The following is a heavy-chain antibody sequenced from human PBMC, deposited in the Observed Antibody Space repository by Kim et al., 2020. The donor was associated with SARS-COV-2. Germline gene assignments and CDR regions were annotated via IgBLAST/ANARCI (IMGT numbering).Heavy chain of an antibody. CDR3: ARDSGGLRYFDWLSPVDAFDI. D-gene: IGHD3-9*01. CDR1: GFTFSSYG. Sequence: GGSLRLSCAASGFTFSSYGMHWVRQAPGKGLEWVAVIWYDGSNKYYADSVKGRFTISRDNSKNTLYLQMNSLRAEDTAVYYCARDSGGLRYFDWLSPVDAFDIWGQGTMVTVSS. J-gene: IGHJ3*02. V-gene: IGHV3-33*01. CDR2: IWYDGSNK.